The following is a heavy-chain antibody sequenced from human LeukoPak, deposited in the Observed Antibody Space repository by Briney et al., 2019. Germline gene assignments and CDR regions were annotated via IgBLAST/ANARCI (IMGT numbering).Heavy chain of an antibody. J-gene: IGHJ5*02. CDR3: ATDFYDST. Sequence: GGSLRLSCATSGFTFSNAWMNWVRQAPGKGLEWVGRIRSNSDGGTIDYAAPVKGRFTLSRDDSKTTLYLQMNSLQTEDTAVYYCATDFYDSTWGQETLVTVSS. CDR1: GFTFSNAW. V-gene: IGHV3-15*07. CDR2: IRSNSDGGTI. D-gene: IGHD3-22*01.